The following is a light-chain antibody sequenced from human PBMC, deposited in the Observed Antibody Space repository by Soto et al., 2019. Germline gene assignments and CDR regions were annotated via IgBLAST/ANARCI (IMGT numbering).Light chain of an antibody. CDR3: QQYYTSPPT. CDR2: WAS. J-gene: IGKJ2*01. CDR1: QSVFYTSNNRNY. Sequence: DIVVTQSPDSLAVSLGERATINCKSSQSVFYTSNNRNYIAWSHQRPGQPPTLLIYWASTRESGVPDRFICSESGTDVTLNIRSLQAEDVGVYYCQQYYTSPPTFGQGTTLESK. V-gene: IGKV4-1*01.